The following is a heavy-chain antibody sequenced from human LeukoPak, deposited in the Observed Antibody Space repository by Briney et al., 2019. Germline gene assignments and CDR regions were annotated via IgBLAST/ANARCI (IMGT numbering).Heavy chain of an antibody. V-gene: IGHV1-18*01. CDR1: GYTFTIYG. CDR3: ARNYSSSSGDYYYYMDV. Sequence: ASVTVSFKASGYTFTIYGISWVRQAPGQGREWMGWISAYNGNTNYAQKLQGRVTMTTDTSTSTAYMELRSLRSDDTAVYYCARNYSSSSGDYYYYMDVWGKGTTVTVSS. J-gene: IGHJ6*03. D-gene: IGHD6-6*01. CDR2: ISAYNGNT.